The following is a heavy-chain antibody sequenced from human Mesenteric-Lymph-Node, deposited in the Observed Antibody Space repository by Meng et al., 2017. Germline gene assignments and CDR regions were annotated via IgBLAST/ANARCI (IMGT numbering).Heavy chain of an antibody. CDR3: ARATVNPFTDY. CDR1: GFTFSTYA. V-gene: IGHV3-23*01. J-gene: IGHJ4*02. CDR2: ISGGGVST. D-gene: IGHD4-17*01. Sequence: GESLKISCAASGFTFSTYAMSWVRQAPGKGLEWVSAISGGGVSTYYADSVKGRFTISRHNSKNTLYLQMNSLRAEDTAVYYCARATVNPFTDYWGQGTLVTVSS.